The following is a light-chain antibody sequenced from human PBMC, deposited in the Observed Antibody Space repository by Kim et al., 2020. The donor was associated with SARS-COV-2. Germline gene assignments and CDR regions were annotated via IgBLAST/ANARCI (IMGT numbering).Light chain of an antibody. Sequence: QRVTISCTGSSSNIGAGYVVNWYQQLPGTAPKLLIYGNSNRPSGVPDRFSGSKSGTSASLAITGLQAEDEADYYCQSYDSSLSGWVFGGGTQLTVL. CDR2: GNS. J-gene: IGLJ3*02. V-gene: IGLV1-40*01. CDR1: SSNIGAGYV. CDR3: QSYDSSLSGWV.